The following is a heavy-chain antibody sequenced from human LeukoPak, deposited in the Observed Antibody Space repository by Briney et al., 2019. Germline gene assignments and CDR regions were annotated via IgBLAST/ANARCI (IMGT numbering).Heavy chain of an antibody. D-gene: IGHD2-8*01. CDR2: IYYTGST. V-gene: IGHV4-59*02. CDR3: AREDCTNGVCYPYYYYYMDV. CDR1: GGSVSDYY. J-gene: IGHJ6*03. Sequence: SETLSLTCTISGGSVSDYYWSWIRQSPGKGLEWIGYIYYTGSTTYNPSLKSRLTISADTSKNQFSLKLSSVTAADTAVYYCAREDCTNGVCYPYYYYYMDVWGKGTTVTVSS.